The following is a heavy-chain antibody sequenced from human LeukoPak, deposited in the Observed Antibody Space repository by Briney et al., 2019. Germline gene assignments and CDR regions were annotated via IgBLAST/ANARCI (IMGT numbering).Heavy chain of an antibody. Sequence: GGSLRLSCAASGFTFSSYWMHWGRQAPGKGLVWVSRINSDGSSITYADSVKGRFTISRDNAKNTLYLQMNSLRVEDTAVYYCAREGRVSGYDFDCWGQGTLVTVSS. D-gene: IGHD5-12*01. CDR3: AREGRVSGYDFDC. CDR1: GFTFSSYW. V-gene: IGHV3-74*03. J-gene: IGHJ4*02. CDR2: INSDGSSI.